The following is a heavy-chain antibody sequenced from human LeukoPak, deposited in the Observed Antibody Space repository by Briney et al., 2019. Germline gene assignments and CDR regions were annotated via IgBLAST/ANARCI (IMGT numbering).Heavy chain of an antibody. J-gene: IGHJ6*03. CDR3: AKCRGSDYYYYMDV. D-gene: IGHD1-26*01. V-gene: IGHV3-23*01. CDR1: GFTFSDFA. CDR2: ISGSGGST. Sequence: PGGSLRLSCAASGFTFSDFAMSWVRQAPGKGLEWVSAISGSGGSTYHGDSVKGRFTISRDNSKNTLYLQMNGLRAEDTAVYYSAKCRGSDYYYYMDVWGKGTTVTVSS.